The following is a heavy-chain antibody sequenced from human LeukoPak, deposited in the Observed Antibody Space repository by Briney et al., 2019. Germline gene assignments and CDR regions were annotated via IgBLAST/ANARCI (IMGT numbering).Heavy chain of an antibody. J-gene: IGHJ6*03. CDR3: ARGYNWGSPTRNFYYLDV. V-gene: IGHV4-4*07. CDR2: IYTSGST. Sequence: SETLSLTCTVSGGSISRYYWSWIRQPAGKGLEWIGRIYTSGSTNYNPSLKSRVTMSVDTSKNQFSLKLRSVTAVDTAVYYCARGYNWGSPTRNFYYLDVWGKGTTVTVSS. CDR1: GGSISRYY. D-gene: IGHD7-27*01.